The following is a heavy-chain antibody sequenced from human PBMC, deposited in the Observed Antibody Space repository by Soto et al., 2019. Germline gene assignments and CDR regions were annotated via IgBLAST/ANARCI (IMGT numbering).Heavy chain of an antibody. Sequence: QVQLVQSEAEEKKPGASVKVSCKASGYTFTSYAMHWVRQAPGQRLEWMGWINAGNGNTKYSQKFQGRVTITRDTSASTAYMELSSLRSEDTAVYYCARSIVVVTALDYWCQGTLVTVSS. CDR2: INAGNGNT. CDR1: GYTFTSYA. CDR3: ARSIVVVTALDY. D-gene: IGHD2-21*02. J-gene: IGHJ4*02. V-gene: IGHV1-3*05.